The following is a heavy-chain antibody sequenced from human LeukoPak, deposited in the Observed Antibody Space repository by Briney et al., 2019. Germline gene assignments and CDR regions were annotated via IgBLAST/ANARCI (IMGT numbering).Heavy chain of an antibody. J-gene: IGHJ4*01. Sequence: SETLSLTCTVSGGSISSYYWSWIRQPPGKGLEWIGYIYYSGSTNYNPSLKSRVTISVDTSKNQFSLKLSSVTAADTAVYYCASGKYYYDSSGYYSHFDYWGQGTLVTVSS. D-gene: IGHD3-22*01. CDR2: IYYSGST. CDR3: ASGKYYYDSSGYYSHFDY. V-gene: IGHV4-59*12. CDR1: GGSISSYY.